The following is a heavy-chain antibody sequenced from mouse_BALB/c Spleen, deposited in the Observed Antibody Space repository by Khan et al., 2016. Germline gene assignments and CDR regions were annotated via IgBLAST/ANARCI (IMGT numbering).Heavy chain of an antibody. Sequence: HPQEVELVRPGASVKLSCKASGYTFTSYWINWMKQRPGQGLEWIGNIFPSDSYTNYNQKFKDKATLTVDKSSSTAYMQLSSPTSEDSAIYYCTRGESTMIRGFAYWGQGTLVTVSA. J-gene: IGHJ3*01. CDR1: GYTFTSYW. CDR3: TRGESTMIRGFAY. D-gene: IGHD2-4*01. CDR2: IFPSDSYT. V-gene: IGHV1-69*02.